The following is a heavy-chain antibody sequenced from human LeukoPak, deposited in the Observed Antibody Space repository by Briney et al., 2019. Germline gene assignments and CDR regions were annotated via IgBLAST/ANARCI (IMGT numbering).Heavy chain of an antibody. CDR2: IYYSGST. CDR1: GGXISSGGYY. V-gene: IGHV4-31*03. CDR3: ARADRGWYPGY. Sequence: PSETLSLTCTVSGGXISSGGYYWSWIRQHPGMGLEWFGYIYYSGSTYYNSSLKSRVTISVDTSKNQFSLKLSSVTAADTAVYYCARADRGWYPGYWGQGTLVTVSS. D-gene: IGHD6-19*01. J-gene: IGHJ4*02.